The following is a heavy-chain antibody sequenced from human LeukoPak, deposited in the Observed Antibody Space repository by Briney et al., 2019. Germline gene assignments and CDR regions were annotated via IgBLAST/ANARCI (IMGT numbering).Heavy chain of an antibody. CDR3: ARVGAQGYCSGGSCYGWFDY. J-gene: IGHJ5*01. CDR2: IYYSGST. CDR1: GGSISSSSYY. V-gene: IGHV4-39*07. D-gene: IGHD2-15*01. Sequence: PSETLSLTCTVSGGSISSSSYYWGWIRQPPGKGLEWIGSIYYSGSTYYNPSLKSRVTISVDTSKNQFSLKLSSVTAADTAVYYCARVGAQGYCSGGSCYGWFDYWGQGTLVTVSS.